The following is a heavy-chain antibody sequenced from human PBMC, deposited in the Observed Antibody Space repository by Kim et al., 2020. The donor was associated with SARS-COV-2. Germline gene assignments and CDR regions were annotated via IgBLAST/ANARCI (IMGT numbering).Heavy chain of an antibody. J-gene: IGHJ4*02. V-gene: IGHV3-30*04. Sequence: GGSLRLSCAASGFTFSSYAIHWVRQAPGKGLEWVAVISNDGSYKYYADSVKGRFTISRDNSQNTLSLQMNSLRVEDTAVYYCARDLVRLRLGESVGYWGQGTLVTVSS. CDR2: ISNDGSYK. CDR1: GFTFSSYA. D-gene: IGHD3-16*01. CDR3: ARDLVRLRLGESVGY.